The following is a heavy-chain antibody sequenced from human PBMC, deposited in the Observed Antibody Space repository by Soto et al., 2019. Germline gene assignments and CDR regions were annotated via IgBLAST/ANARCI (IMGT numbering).Heavy chain of an antibody. CDR2: IKSKTDGGTT. J-gene: IGHJ4*02. CDR1: GFTFSNAW. CDR3: TTGLDVVVGPDDY. Sequence: EVQLVESGGGLVKPGGSLRLSCAASGFTFSNAWMSWVRQAPGKGLEWVGRIKSKTDGGTTDYAAPVEGRFTISRDDSKNTLYLQMNSLKTEDTAVYYCTTGLDVVVGPDDYWGQGTLVTVSS. V-gene: IGHV3-15*01. D-gene: IGHD2-21*01.